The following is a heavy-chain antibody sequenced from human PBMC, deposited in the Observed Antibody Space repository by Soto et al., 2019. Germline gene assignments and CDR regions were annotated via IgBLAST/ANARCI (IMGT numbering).Heavy chain of an antibody. V-gene: IGHV3-15*01. J-gene: IGHJ6*02. D-gene: IGHD4-4*01. CDR2: IKSKTDGGTT. CDR3: TTDRSKIDYYYYGMDV. CDR1: GFTFSNAW. Sequence: GGSLRLSCAASGFTFSNAWMSWVRQAPGKGLEWVGRIKSKTDGGTTDYAAPVKGRFTISRDDSKNTLYLQMNSLKTEDTAVYYCTTDRSKIDYYYYGMDVWGQGTTVTVSS.